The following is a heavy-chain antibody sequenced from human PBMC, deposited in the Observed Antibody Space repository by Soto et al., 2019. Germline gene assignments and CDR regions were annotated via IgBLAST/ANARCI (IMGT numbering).Heavy chain of an antibody. D-gene: IGHD6-19*01. V-gene: IGHV3-74*01. J-gene: IGHJ5*02. CDR2: INSDGSST. CDR1: GFTFSSYW. Sequence: GGSLRLSCAASGFTFSSYWMHWVRQAPGKGLVWVSRINSDGSSTSYADSVKGRVTISRDNAKNTLYLQMNSLRAEDTGVYYCSRDSSGWYWFDLWGQGTLVTVSS. CDR3: SRDSSGWYWFDL.